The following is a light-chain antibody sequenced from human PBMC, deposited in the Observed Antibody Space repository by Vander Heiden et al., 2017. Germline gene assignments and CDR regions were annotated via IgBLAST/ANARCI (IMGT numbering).Light chain of an antibody. CDR2: AAS. Sequence: IQLTQSPSFLSASVGDGVTITCRASQAITSNLVWYQQKPGKAPKLLISAASTLQSGVPSRFSGSGSGTEFTLTISSLQPEDFATYYCQQLNTYPLTFGGGTKVEIK. J-gene: IGKJ4*01. CDR1: QAITSN. CDR3: QQLNTYPLT. V-gene: IGKV1-9*01.